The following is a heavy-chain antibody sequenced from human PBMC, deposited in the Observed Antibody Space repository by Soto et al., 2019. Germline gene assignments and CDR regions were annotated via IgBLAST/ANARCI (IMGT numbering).Heavy chain of an antibody. CDR2: IYYSGST. Sequence: SETLSLTCTVSGGSISSSSYYWGWIRQPPGKGLEWIGSIYYSGSTYYNPSLKSRVTISVDTSKNQFSLKLSSVTAADTAVYYCARQNGGTYYYDSSGYYGGHQFDYWGQGTLVTVSS. J-gene: IGHJ4*02. D-gene: IGHD3-22*01. CDR1: GGSISSSSYY. V-gene: IGHV4-39*01. CDR3: ARQNGGTYYYDSSGYYGGHQFDY.